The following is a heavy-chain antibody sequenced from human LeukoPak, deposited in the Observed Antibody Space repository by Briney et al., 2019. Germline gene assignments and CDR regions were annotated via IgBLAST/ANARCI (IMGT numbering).Heavy chain of an antibody. CDR1: GVTFSDYY. Sequence: PGGSLRLSCAASGVTFSDYYMSWIRQAPGKGLEWVSYISSSGSTTYYADSVKGRFTISRDNAKNSLYLQMNSLRAEDTAVYYCAKFTRGWPFDYWGQGTLVTVSS. CDR2: ISSSGSTT. D-gene: IGHD6-19*01. J-gene: IGHJ4*02. CDR3: AKFTRGWPFDY. V-gene: IGHV3-11*01.